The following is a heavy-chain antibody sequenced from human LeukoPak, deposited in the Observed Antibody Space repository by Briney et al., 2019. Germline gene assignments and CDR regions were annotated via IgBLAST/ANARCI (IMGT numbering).Heavy chain of an antibody. CDR1: GYTFTSYG. CDR2: INPNSGGT. Sequence: ASVKVSCKASGYTFTSYGISWVRQAPGQGLEWMGRINPNSGGTNYAQKFQGRVTMTRDTSISTAYMELSRLRSDDTAVYYCARDQITMVRGVIVSRNWFDPWGQGTLVTVSS. J-gene: IGHJ5*02. CDR3: ARDQITMVRGVIVSRNWFDP. V-gene: IGHV1-2*06. D-gene: IGHD3-10*01.